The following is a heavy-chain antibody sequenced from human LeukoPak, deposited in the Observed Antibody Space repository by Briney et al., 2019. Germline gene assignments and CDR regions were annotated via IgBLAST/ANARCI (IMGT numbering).Heavy chain of an antibody. J-gene: IGHJ4*02. Sequence: GGSLRVSCADSVFTFSRYVMNWVRQAPRKGVGWVSFISYSCSTKYYADSVKGRFTISRDDAQNSLYLQMNSLRAEGTAVYFCARDLFSGSYNGVNYWGQGTLVTVSS. CDR2: ISYSCSTK. CDR3: ARDLFSGSYNGVNY. V-gene: IGHV3-48*03. D-gene: IGHD1-26*01. CDR1: VFTFSRYV.